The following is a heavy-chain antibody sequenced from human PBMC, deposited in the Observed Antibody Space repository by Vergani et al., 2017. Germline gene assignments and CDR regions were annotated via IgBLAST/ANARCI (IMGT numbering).Heavy chain of an antibody. V-gene: IGHV3-73*01. CDR2: IRSKANSYAT. CDR1: GFTFSGSA. CDR3: TTYCSGGPRCWA. Sequence: EVQLVESGGGLVQPGGSLKLSCAASGFTFSGSAMHWVRQASGKGLEWVGRIRSKANSYATAYAASVKGRFTISRDDSKNTAYLQMNSRKTEDTAFYYCTTYCSGGPRCWAWGQGTLVTVSS. J-gene: IGHJ5*02. D-gene: IGHD2-15*01.